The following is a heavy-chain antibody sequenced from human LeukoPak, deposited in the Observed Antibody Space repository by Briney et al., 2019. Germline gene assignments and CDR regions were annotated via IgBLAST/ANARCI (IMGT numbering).Heavy chain of an antibody. CDR2: ITYSSGNT. D-gene: IGHD2-21*02. J-gene: IGHJ4*02. V-gene: IGHV3-23*01. CDR3: AKDGTGCGGDCYSDY. Sequence: GGSLRLSCAASGFTFSAYGMSWFRQAPGKGLEWVSAITYSSGNTYYADSVKGRFTISRNNSKNTLYLQMNSLRAEDTALYYCAKDGTGCGGDCYSDYWGQGTLVTVSS. CDR1: GFTFSAYG.